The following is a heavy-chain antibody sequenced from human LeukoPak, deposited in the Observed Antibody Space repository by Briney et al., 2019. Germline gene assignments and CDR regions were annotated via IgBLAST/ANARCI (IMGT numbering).Heavy chain of an antibody. J-gene: IGHJ6*02. CDR1: GGSFSGYY. D-gene: IGHD2-2*01. V-gene: IGHV4-34*01. Sequence: SETLSLTCAVYGGSFSGYYWSWIRQPPGKGLEWLGEINHSGSTNYNPSLKSRVTISVDTSKNQFSLKLSSVTAADTAVYYCARGPYCSSTSCYRGYYYYGMDVWGQGTTVTVSS. CDR2: INHSGST. CDR3: ARGPYCSSTSCYRGYYYYGMDV.